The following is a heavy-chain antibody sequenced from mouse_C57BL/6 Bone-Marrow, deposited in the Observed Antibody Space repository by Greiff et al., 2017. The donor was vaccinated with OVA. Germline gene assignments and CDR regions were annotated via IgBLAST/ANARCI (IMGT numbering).Heavy chain of an antibody. CDR1: GFTFSSYA. CDR2: ISDGGSYT. J-gene: IGHJ3*01. CDR3: ASRWLLPFAY. D-gene: IGHD2-3*01. Sequence: EVQLVESGGGLVKPGGSLKLSCAASGFTFSSYAMSWVRQTPEKRLAWVATISDGGSYTHYPDNVKGRFTISRDNAKNNLYLQMSHLKSEDTAMYYCASRWLLPFAYWGQGTLVTVSA. V-gene: IGHV5-4*03.